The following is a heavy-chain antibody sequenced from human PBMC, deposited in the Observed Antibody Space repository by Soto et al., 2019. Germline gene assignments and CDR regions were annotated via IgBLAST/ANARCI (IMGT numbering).Heavy chain of an antibody. CDR1: GFTFSSYA. Sequence: GGSLRLSCAASGFTFSSYAMSWVRQAPGKGLEWVSAISGSGGSTYYADSVKGRFTISRDNSKNTLYLQMNSLRAEDTAVYYCAKKPVTIFGVVTYYFDYWGQGTLVTVSS. J-gene: IGHJ4*02. CDR2: ISGSGGST. CDR3: AKKPVTIFGVVTYYFDY. V-gene: IGHV3-23*01. D-gene: IGHD3-3*01.